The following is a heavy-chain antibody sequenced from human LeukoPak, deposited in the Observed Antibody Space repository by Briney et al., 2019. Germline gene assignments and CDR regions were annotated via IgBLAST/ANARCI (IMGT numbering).Heavy chain of an antibody. V-gene: IGHV1-69*06. CDR3: ASSVEGYYYYYMDV. CDR2: IIPIFGTA. Sequence: ASVKVSCKASGGTFSSYAISWVRQAPGQGLEWMGGIIPIFGTANYAQKFQGRVTITADKSTSTAYMELSSLRSEDTAVYYCASSVEGYYYYYMDVWGKGTTVTVSS. CDR1: GGTFSSYA. J-gene: IGHJ6*03.